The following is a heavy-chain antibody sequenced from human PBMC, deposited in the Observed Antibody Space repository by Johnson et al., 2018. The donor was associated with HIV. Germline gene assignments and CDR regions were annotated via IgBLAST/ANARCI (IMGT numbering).Heavy chain of an antibody. CDR2: IYSGGST. CDR3: AKDGGGLSFDAFDI. V-gene: IGHV3-9*01. Sequence: VQLVESGGGLVQPGRSLRLSCAASGFTFDDYAMHWVRQAPGKGLEWVSGIYSGGSTYYADSVKGRFTISRDSSQNTLYLQMNSLRAEDTAVYYCAKDGGGLSFDAFDIWGQGTMVTVSS. J-gene: IGHJ3*02. D-gene: IGHD3-16*01. CDR1: GFTFDDYA.